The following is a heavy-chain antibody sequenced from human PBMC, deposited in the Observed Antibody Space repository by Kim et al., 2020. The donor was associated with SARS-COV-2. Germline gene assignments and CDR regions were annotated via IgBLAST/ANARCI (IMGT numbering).Heavy chain of an antibody. CDR3: ARGVLVSGSYWIDY. Sequence: KVSCKASGYTFTSYDINWVRQATGQGLEWMGWMNPNSGNTGYAQKFQGRVTMTRNTSISTAYMELSSLRSEDTAVYYCARGVLVSGSYWIDYWGQGTLVTVSS. J-gene: IGHJ4*02. D-gene: IGHD1-26*01. CDR1: GYTFTSYD. CDR2: MNPNSGNT. V-gene: IGHV1-8*01.